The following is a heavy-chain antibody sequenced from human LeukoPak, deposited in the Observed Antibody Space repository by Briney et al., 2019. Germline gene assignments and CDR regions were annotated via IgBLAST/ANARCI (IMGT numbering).Heavy chain of an antibody. CDR2: IYTSGST. V-gene: IGHV4-4*07. Sequence: SETLSLTCTVSGGSISSYYWSWIRQPAGKGLEWIGRIYTSGSTNYNPSLKSRVTMSVDTSKNQFSLKLSSVTAADTAVCYCARSLDSAARYYYYYYMDVWGKGTTVTVSS. CDR1: GGSISSYY. J-gene: IGHJ6*03. CDR3: ARSLDSAARYYYYYYMDV. D-gene: IGHD2-2*01.